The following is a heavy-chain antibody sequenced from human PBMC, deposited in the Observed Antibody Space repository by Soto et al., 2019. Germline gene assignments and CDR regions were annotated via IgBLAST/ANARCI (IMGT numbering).Heavy chain of an antibody. CDR2: IYYSGST. Sequence: LSLTCTVSGGSISRYYWNWIRQPPGKGLEWIGYIYYSGSTNYNPSLKSRVTISVDTSKNQFSLKLSSVTAADTAVYYCARDPGSGSYYSWFDPWGQGTLVTVSS. CDR3: ARDPGSGSYYSWFDP. V-gene: IGHV4-59*01. J-gene: IGHJ5*02. D-gene: IGHD3-10*01. CDR1: GGSISRYY.